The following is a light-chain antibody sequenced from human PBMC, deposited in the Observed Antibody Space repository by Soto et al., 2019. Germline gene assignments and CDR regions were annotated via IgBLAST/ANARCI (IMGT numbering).Light chain of an antibody. J-gene: IGLJ3*02. CDR3: QSYDSSLSGAV. CDR1: SSNIGAGYD. CDR2: GNS. Sequence: QSVLTQPPSVSGAPGQRVTISCTGSSSNIGAGYDVHWYQQLPGTAPKLLIYGNSNRPSGVPDRFSGSKSGTSASLAITGLRGENEADYSCQSYDSSLSGAVFGGGTKLTVL. V-gene: IGLV1-40*01.